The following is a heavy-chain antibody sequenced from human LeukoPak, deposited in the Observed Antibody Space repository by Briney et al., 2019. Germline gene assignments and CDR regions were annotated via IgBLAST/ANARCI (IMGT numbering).Heavy chain of an antibody. V-gene: IGHV4-59*01. J-gene: IGHJ4*02. CDR1: GGSINSYY. CDR3: ARASYSSSWYYFDY. Sequence: SETLSLTCTVSGGSINSYYWTWIRQPPGKGLERIGYIYYSGSTNYNPSLKSRVTISVDTAKNQISLKLSSVTAADTAVYHCARASYSSSWYYFDYWGQGTLVTVSS. CDR2: IYYSGST. D-gene: IGHD6-13*01.